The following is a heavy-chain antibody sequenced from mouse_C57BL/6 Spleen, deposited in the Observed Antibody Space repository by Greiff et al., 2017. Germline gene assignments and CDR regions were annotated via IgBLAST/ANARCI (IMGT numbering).Heavy chain of an antibody. CDR3: ARFSSHYYGSSYSHFDY. CDR2: INPSYGGT. Sequence: QVQLRQPGTELVKPGASVKLSCKASGYTFTSYWMHWVKQRPGQGLEWIGNINPSYGGTNYNEKFKSKATLTVDKSSSTAYMQLSSLTSEDSAVYYCARFSSHYYGSSYSHFDYWGQGTTLTVSS. D-gene: IGHD1-1*01. CDR1: GYTFTSYW. J-gene: IGHJ2*01. V-gene: IGHV1-53*01.